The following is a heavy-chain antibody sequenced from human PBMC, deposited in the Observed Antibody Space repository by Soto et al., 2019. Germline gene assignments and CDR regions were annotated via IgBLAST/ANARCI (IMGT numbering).Heavy chain of an antibody. V-gene: IGHV2-5*01. CDR3: AHRLSGWHLFDF. Sequence: QITLKESGPTLVRPTQTLTLTCTFSGFSLSTSGLGVGWIRQPPGKALEWLALIYWNDDKRYSPSLKARLTITKDTSKNQVVLTMTNMDPVDTATYYCAHRLSGWHLFDFWGQGTLVTVSS. J-gene: IGHJ4*02. CDR1: GFSLSTSGLG. D-gene: IGHD6-19*01. CDR2: IYWNDDK.